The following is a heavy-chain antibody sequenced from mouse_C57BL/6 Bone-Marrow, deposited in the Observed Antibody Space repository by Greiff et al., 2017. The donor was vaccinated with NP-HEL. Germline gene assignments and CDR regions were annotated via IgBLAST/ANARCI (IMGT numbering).Heavy chain of an antibody. D-gene: IGHD1-1*01. CDR1: GYTFTSYG. CDR3: ARGDYYGYFYY. CDR2: IYPRSGNT. V-gene: IGHV1-81*01. J-gene: IGHJ2*01. Sequence: ESGAELARPGASVKLSCKASGYTFTSYGISWVKQRTGQGLEWIGEIYPRSGNTYYNEKFKGKATLTADKSSSTAYMELRSLTSEDSAVYFCARGDYYGYFYYWGQGTTRTVSS.